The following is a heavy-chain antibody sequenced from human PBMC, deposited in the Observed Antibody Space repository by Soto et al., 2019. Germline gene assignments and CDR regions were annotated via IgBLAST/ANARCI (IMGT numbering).Heavy chain of an antibody. Sequence: GGSLRLSCAASGFTFSSYAMSWVRQAPGKGLEWVSAISGSGGSTYYADSVKGRFTISRDNSKNTLYLQMNSLRAEDTAVYYCAKSVYYYDSSGYYLWGQGTLVTVSS. CDR2: ISGSGGST. J-gene: IGHJ5*02. CDR3: AKSVYYYDSSGYYL. V-gene: IGHV3-23*01. D-gene: IGHD3-22*01. CDR1: GFTFSSYA.